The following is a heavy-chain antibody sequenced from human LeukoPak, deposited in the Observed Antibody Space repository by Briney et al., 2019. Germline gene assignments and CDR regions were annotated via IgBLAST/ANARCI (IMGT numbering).Heavy chain of an antibody. CDR3: ARDCSGGSCYGAFDI. CDR2: IYDSGST. CDR1: GTSIRSGDYY. J-gene: IGHJ3*02. V-gene: IGHV4-30-4*01. Sequence: TSETLSLTCTVSGTSIRSGDYYWSWIRQPPGKGLEWIGYIYDSGSTYYNPSLKSRITISVDTSENRFSLKLSSVTATDTAVYYCARDCSGGSCYGAFDIWGQGTMVTVSS. D-gene: IGHD2-15*01.